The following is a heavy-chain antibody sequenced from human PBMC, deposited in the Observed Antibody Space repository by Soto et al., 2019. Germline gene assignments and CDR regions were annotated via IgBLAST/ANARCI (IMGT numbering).Heavy chain of an antibody. CDR3: ARSYGEDAFDI. CDR2: IIPILGIA. Sequence: SVNVSCKASGGTFSSYTISWVRQAPGQGLEWMGRIIPILGIANYAQKFQGRVTITADKSTSTAYMELSSLRSEDTAVYYCARSYGEDAFDIWGQGTMVTVSS. D-gene: IGHD4-17*01. V-gene: IGHV1-69*02. J-gene: IGHJ3*02. CDR1: GGTFSSYT.